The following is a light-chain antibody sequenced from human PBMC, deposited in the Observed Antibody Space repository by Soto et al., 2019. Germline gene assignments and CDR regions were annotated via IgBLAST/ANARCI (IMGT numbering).Light chain of an antibody. CDR2: EVN. CDR3: NSYAGSNNFG. Sequence: QSALTQPPSASGSPGQSVTISCTGTSSDVGGYNYVSWYQQHPGKAPKVMIYEVNKRPSGVPDRFSGSKAGNTASLTVSGLHAEDEADYCCNSYAGSNNFGFGGGTKVTVL. CDR1: SSDVGGYNY. J-gene: IGLJ2*01. V-gene: IGLV2-8*01.